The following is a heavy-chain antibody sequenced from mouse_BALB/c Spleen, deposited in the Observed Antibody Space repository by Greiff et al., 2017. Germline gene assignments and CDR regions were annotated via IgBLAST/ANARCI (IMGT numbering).Heavy chain of an antibody. Sequence: EVKLQESGPELVKPGASVKIPCKASGYTFTDYNMDWVKQSHGKSLEWIGDINPNNGGTIYNQKFKGKATLTVDKSSSTAYMELRSLTSEDTAVYYCARSRYGFAYWGQGTLVTVSA. CDR2: INPNNGGT. D-gene: IGHD1-1*01. CDR3: ARSRYGFAY. V-gene: IGHV1-18*01. CDR1: GYTFTDYN. J-gene: IGHJ3*01.